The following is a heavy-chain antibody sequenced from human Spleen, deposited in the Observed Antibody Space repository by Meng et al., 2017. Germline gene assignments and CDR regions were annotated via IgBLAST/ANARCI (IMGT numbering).Heavy chain of an antibody. CDR1: GGSISSGDYY. V-gene: IGHV4-31*01. CDR3: ARGNCSGGSCYDYFDY. CDR2: IYYSGST. J-gene: IGHJ4*02. Sequence: VHLRESGPGLVKPSPTLSLTCTVSGGSISSGDYYWSWIRQHPGKGLEWIGYIYYSGSTYYNPSLKSLVTISVDTSKNQFSLKLSSVTAADTAVYYCARGNCSGGSCYDYFDYWGQGTLVTVSS. D-gene: IGHD2-15*01.